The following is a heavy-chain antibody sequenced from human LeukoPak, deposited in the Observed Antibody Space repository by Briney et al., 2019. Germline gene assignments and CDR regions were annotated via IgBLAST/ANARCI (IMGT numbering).Heavy chain of an antibody. Sequence: GASVKVSCKASGYTFTSYGISWVRQAPGQGLEWMGWISAYNGNTNYAQKLQGRVTMTTDTSTSTAYMELRSLRSDDTAVYYCARTIFGVVISLYYFDYWGQGTLVTVSP. J-gene: IGHJ4*02. CDR2: ISAYNGNT. CDR3: ARTIFGVVISLYYFDY. CDR1: GYTFTSYG. V-gene: IGHV1-18*01. D-gene: IGHD3-3*01.